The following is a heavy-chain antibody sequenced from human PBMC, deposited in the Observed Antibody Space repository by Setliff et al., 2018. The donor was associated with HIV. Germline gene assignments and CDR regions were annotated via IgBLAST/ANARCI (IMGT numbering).Heavy chain of an antibody. J-gene: IGHJ6*03. Sequence: ASVKVSCKASGHTFTNVDIHWLRRATGQGLEWMGWMNPNTGVSGYALKFQARVTMTRDTSISTAYMELSSLTSEDTAVYYCARGKGVEGVVITGGLDVWGKGTTVTVS. V-gene: IGHV1-8*01. CDR2: MNPNTGVS. CDR1: GHTFTNVD. D-gene: IGHD3-10*01. CDR3: ARGKGVEGVVITGGLDV.